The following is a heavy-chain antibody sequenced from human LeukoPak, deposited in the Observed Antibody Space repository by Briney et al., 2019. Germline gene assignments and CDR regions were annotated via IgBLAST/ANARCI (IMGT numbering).Heavy chain of an antibody. V-gene: IGHV1-69*13. J-gene: IGHJ4*02. CDR1: GGTFSSYA. Sequence: ASVKVSCKASGGTFSSYAISWVRQAPGQGLEWMGGIIPIFGTANYAQKFQGRVTITADESTSTAYMELSSLRSEDTAVYYCASYEEMATSFDYWGQETLVTVSS. CDR3: ASYEEMATSFDY. CDR2: IIPIFGTA. D-gene: IGHD5-24*01.